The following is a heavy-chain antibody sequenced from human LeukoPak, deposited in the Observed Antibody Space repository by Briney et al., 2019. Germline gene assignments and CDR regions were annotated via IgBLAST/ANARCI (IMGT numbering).Heavy chain of an antibody. CDR1: GGSISSGGYS. CDR3: ARMYYYDSSGYFTYFDY. CDR2: IYHSGST. V-gene: IGHV4-30-2*01. D-gene: IGHD3-22*01. J-gene: IGHJ4*02. Sequence: SETPSLTCAVSGGSISSGGYSWSWIRQPPGKGLEWIGYIYHSGSTYYNPSLKSRVTISVDRSKNQFSLKLSSVTAADTAVYYCARMYYYDSSGYFTYFDYWGQGTLVTVSS.